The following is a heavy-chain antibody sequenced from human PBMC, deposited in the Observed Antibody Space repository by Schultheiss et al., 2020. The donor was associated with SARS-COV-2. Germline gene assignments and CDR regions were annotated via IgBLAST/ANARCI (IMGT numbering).Heavy chain of an antibody. CDR3: AREGNYDTSPLGMDV. J-gene: IGHJ6*02. CDR1: GFTFSGSA. D-gene: IGHD3-22*01. V-gene: IGHV3-73*01. Sequence: GGSLRLSCAASGFTFSGSAMHWVRQASGKGLEWVGRIRSKANSYATAYAASVKGRFTISRDDSKNTAYLQMNSLKTEDTAVYYCAREGNYDTSPLGMDVWGQGTTVTVSS. CDR2: IRSKANSYAT.